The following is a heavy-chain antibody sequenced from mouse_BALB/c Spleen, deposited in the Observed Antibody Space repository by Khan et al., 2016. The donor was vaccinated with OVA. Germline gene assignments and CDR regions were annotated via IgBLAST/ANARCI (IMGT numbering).Heavy chain of an antibody. D-gene: IGHD2-10*01. V-gene: IGHV2-6-1*01. Sequence: QVQLKESGPGLAEPSQTLSITCNVSGFSFTNYGVHWIRQTPGKGLEWLVGIWSDGSTTYNSALLSRLTSTKYNSHSQVCLKMNGLQNDDTSIYVCARQPYWHYNILDDWGEGTSVTVSS. CDR1: GFSFTNYG. CDR2: IWSDGST. CDR3: ARQPYWHYNILDD. J-gene: IGHJ4*01.